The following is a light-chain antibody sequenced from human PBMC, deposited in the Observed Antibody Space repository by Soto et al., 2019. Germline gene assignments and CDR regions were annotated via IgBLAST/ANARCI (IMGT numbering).Light chain of an antibody. Sequence: EIVLTQSPGTLSLSPGERATLSCRASQSVSSTHLAWYQQKPGQSPRLVIYAASNRATGIPDRFSGSASGADFTLTISRLEPEDFAVYYCQQYDTSLPMYTFGQGTKLEIK. CDR3: QQYDTSLPMYT. CDR2: AAS. V-gene: IGKV3-20*01. CDR1: QSVSSTH. J-gene: IGKJ2*01.